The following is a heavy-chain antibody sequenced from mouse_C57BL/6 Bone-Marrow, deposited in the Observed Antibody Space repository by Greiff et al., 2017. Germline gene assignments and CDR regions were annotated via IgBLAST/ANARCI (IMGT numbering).Heavy chain of an antibody. Sequence: VQLQQSGTVLARPGASVKMSCKTSGYTFTSYWMHWVKQRPGQGLEWIGAIYPGNSDTSYNQKFKGKAILTAVTSDSANYMELSSLTNEDSAVYDCTRGGLRRGAWFAYWGQGTLVTVSA. V-gene: IGHV1-5*01. J-gene: IGHJ3*01. D-gene: IGHD2-4*01. CDR2: IYPGNSDT. CDR3: TRGGLRRGAWFAY. CDR1: GYTFTSYW.